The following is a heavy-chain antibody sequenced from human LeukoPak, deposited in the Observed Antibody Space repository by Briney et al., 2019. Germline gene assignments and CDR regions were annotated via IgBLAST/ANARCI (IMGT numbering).Heavy chain of an antibody. V-gene: IGHV3-30*04. CDR3: AKGRIWFGELWGGYYFDY. J-gene: IGHJ4*02. Sequence: ALRLSCAASGFTFSSYAMHWVRQAPGKGLEWVAVISYDGSNKYYADSVKGRFTISRDNSKNTLYLQMNSLRAEDTAVYYCAKGRIWFGELWGGYYFDYWGQGTLVTVSS. CDR1: GFTFSSYA. D-gene: IGHD3-10*01. CDR2: ISYDGSNK.